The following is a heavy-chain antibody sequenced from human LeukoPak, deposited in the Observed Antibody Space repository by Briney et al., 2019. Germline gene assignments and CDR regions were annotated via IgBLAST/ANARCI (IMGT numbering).Heavy chain of an antibody. CDR1: GFTFSSYW. CDR2: IKQDGSEK. D-gene: IGHD3-10*01. Sequence: PGGSLRLSCAASGFTFSSYWMSWVRQAPGKGLEWVANIKQDGSEKTYVDSVKGRFTISRDNAKNSLYMQMNSLRGEDTAVYYCAVNSNSGTYPTWGQGTLVTLSS. CDR3: AVNSNSGTYPT. V-gene: IGHV3-7*01. J-gene: IGHJ5*02.